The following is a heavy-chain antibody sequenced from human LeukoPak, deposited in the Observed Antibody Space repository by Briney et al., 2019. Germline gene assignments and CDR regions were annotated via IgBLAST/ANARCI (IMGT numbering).Heavy chain of an antibody. CDR1: GGTFSSYA. V-gene: IGHV1-8*02. Sequence: ASVKVSCKASGGTFSSYAISWVRQAPGQGLEWMGWMNPNSGNTGYAQKFQGRVTMTRNTSISTAYMELSSLRSEDTAVYYCARGGGTGTTPWGQGTLVTVSS. D-gene: IGHD1-1*01. CDR3: ARGGGTGTTP. CDR2: MNPNSGNT. J-gene: IGHJ5*02.